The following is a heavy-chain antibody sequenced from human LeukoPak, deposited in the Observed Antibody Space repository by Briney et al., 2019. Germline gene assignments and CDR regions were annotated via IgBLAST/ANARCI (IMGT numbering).Heavy chain of an antibody. D-gene: IGHD2-21*02. CDR1: GGSIRSIGYY. J-gene: IGHJ5*02. V-gene: IGHV4-39*02. CDR2: IYSNGYT. CDR3: ARRKAGDDWVDP. Sequence: SETLSLTCTVSGGSIRSIGYYWDWIRQPPGKGLEWIASIYSNGYTYYNPSLRSRVTISADMSKNHFSLKLSSVTAADTAVYYCARRKAGDDWVDPWGQGTQVTVSS.